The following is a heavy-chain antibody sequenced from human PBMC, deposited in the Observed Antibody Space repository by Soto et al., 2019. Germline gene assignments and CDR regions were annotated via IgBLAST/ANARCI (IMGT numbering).Heavy chain of an antibody. Sequence: PSETLSLTCTVSGGFPSRHYCNWIRQPPGEGLEWIGFVYYSEITNYNPSLKTRITISADTPRNQFFLNLYSVTAADTAMYFCASSGGPEGDWFDPWGQGIPVTVSS. V-gene: IGHV4-59*06. CDR2: VYYSEIT. CDR3: ASSGGPEGDWFDP. CDR1: GGFPSRHY. D-gene: IGHD3-16*01. J-gene: IGHJ5*02.